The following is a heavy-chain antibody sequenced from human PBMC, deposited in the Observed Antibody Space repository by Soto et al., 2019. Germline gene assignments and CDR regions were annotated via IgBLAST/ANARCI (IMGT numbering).Heavy chain of an antibody. Sequence: GGSLRLSCAASGFPFSDSYMAWIRQAPGKGLEEIATISSTGSTPYYADSVKGRFTISRDNAQNSLYLEMNNLRAEDTAVYYCARGQQLVANWLDPWGQGILVSVSS. CDR1: GFPFSDSY. CDR3: ARGQQLVANWLDP. J-gene: IGHJ5*02. CDR2: ISSTGSTP. V-gene: IGHV3-11*01. D-gene: IGHD6-6*01.